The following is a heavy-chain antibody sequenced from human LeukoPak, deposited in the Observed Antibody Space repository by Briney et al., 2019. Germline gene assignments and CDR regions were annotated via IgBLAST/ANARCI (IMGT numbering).Heavy chain of an antibody. D-gene: IGHD3-10*01. CDR1: GFTFDDYG. CDR3: ARVATMVRGVMNYYYYYMDV. V-gene: IGHV3-20*04. CDR2: INWNGGST. J-gene: IGHJ6*03. Sequence: GGSLRLSCAASGFTFDDYGMSRVRQAPGKGLEWVSGINWNGGSTGYADSVKGRFTISRDNAKNSLYLQMNSLRAEDTALYYCARVATMVRGVMNYYYYYMDVWGKGTTVTVSS.